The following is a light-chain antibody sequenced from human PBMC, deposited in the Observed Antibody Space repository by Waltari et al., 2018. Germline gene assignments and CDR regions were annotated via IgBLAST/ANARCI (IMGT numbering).Light chain of an antibody. J-gene: IGLJ3*02. V-gene: IGLV2-14*01. CDR3: CSYTGSSTRV. CDR1: SSDVGGYNY. Sequence: QSALTPPASVSGSPGQSITISCTGTSSDVGGYNYVSWYQQHPGKAHKLVIFDVTKRPSGFSNRFSGSTSGNTASLTISGLQAEDEADYYCCSYTGSSTRVFGGGTKLTVL. CDR2: DVT.